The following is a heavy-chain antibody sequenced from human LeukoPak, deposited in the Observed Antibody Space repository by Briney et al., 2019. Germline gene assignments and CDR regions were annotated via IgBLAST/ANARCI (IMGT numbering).Heavy chain of an antibody. CDR3: ARMGSSSSAY. CDR2: IKQDGSEK. J-gene: IGHJ4*02. CDR1: GFAFSSYW. Sequence: GSLRLSCAASGFAFSSYWMSWVRQAPGKGPEWVANIKQDGSEKNYVDSVKGRFTISRDNAKKSLYLQMNSLRAEDSAVYYCARMGSSSSAYWGQGTLVTVSS. D-gene: IGHD6-6*01. V-gene: IGHV3-7*01.